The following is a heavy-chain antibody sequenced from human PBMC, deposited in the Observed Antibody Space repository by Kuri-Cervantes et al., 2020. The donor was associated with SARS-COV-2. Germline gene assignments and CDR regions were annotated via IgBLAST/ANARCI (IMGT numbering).Heavy chain of an antibody. Sequence: SGPTLVQPTQTLTLTCTFSGFSLSTSGVGVGWIRQPPGKALEWLALIHWDDDKRYSPSLKSRLTITKDTSKNQVVLTMTKMDPVDTATYYCAHRVLADTLFDYWGQGTLVTVSS. J-gene: IGHJ4*02. CDR1: GFSLSTSGVG. V-gene: IGHV2-5*02. CDR2: IHWDDDK. CDR3: AHRVLADTLFDY. D-gene: IGHD2-15*01.